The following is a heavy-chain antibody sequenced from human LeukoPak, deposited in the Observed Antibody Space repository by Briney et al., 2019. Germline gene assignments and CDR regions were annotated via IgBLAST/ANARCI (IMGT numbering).Heavy chain of an antibody. CDR2: INSDGSST. CDR3: ARDSEAVAGPYYFDY. CDR1: GFTFSSYW. Sequence: GGSLRLSCAASGFTFSSYWMHWVRQAPGKGLVWVSRINSDGSSTSYADSVKGRFTISRDNAKNSLYLQMNSLRAEDTALYYCARDSEAVAGPYYFDYWGQGTLVTVSS. J-gene: IGHJ4*02. V-gene: IGHV3-74*01. D-gene: IGHD6-19*01.